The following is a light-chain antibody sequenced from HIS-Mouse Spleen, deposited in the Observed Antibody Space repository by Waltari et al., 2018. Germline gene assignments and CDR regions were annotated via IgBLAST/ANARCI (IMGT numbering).Light chain of an antibody. CDR1: ALPTKY. CDR3: YARDCRGNHRV. CDR2: EDG. J-gene: IGLJ2*01. V-gene: IGLV3-10*01. Sequence: SYELTQPPSVSVSPGQTARLTCSGDALPTKYAYWYHQKAGQAPVLFMYEDGKRPAGIPPRSSGSSSGTMATLKIRGAQVEDEADYYCYARDCRGNHRVVGGGTKLTVL.